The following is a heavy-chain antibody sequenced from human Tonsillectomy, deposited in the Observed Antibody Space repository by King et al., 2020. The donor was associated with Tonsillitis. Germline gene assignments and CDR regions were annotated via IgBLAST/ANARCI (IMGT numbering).Heavy chain of an antibody. CDR1: GYSISSGYY. CDR3: TFLLNRYGPFDAFDI. J-gene: IGHJ3*02. CDR2: IYHSGST. D-gene: IGHD5-18*01. Sequence: VQLQESGPGLVKPSETLSLTCAVSGYSISSGYYWGWIRQPPGKGLEWIGSIYHSGSTYYNPSLKSRVTISVDTSKNQFSLKLSSVTAADTAVYYCTFLLNRYGPFDAFDIWGQGTMVTVSS. V-gene: IGHV4-38-2*01.